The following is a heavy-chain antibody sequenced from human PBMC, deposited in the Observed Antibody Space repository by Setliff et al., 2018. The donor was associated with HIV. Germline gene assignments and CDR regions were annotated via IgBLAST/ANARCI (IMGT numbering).Heavy chain of an antibody. Sequence: TLSLTCTVSGDSISTYCWIWIRQPPGKALEWLARIDWDDDKYYSTSLKTRLTISKDTSKNQVVLKMTNMDPVDTATYYCARMISYSPYFDYWGQGTLVTSPQ. J-gene: IGHJ4*02. D-gene: IGHD1-26*01. V-gene: IGHV2-70*11. CDR2: IDWDDDK. CDR1: GDSISTYC. CDR3: ARMISYSPYFDY.